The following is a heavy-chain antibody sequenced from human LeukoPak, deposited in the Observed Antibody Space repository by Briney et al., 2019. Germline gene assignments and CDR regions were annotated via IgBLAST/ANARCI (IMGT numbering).Heavy chain of an antibody. CDR2: INPSGGST. CDR1: GYTFTSYY. Sequence: ASVKVSCKASGYTFTSYYMHWVRQAPGQGLEWMGIINPSGGSTSYAQKFQGRVTMTRDMSTSTVYMELSSLRSEDTAVYYCAREYRGYGEVAFTGVTPSFDYWGQGTLVNVSS. V-gene: IGHV1-46*01. J-gene: IGHJ4*02. CDR3: AREYRGYGEVAFTGVTPSFDY. D-gene: IGHD4-23*01.